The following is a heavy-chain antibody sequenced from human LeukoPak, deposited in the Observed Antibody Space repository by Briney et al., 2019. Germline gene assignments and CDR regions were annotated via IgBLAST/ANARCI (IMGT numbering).Heavy chain of an antibody. J-gene: IGHJ4*02. Sequence: GGSLRLSCAASGFTFDDYGMSWVRQAPGKALEWVSSIRSESTFTSYSDSVKGRFTISRDNAKNSLHLQMNSLRAEDTAVYFCARVDFGDYFDTSDYHFFDFWGQGTLVTVSS. CDR1: GFTFDDYG. CDR3: ARVDFGDYFDTSDYHFFDF. V-gene: IGHV3-21*06. D-gene: IGHD3-22*01. CDR2: IRSESTFT.